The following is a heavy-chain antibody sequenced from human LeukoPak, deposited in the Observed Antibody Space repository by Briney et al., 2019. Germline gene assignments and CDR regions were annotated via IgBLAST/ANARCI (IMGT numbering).Heavy chain of an antibody. CDR1: GYTFTGYY. CDR3: ARDNSFADY. D-gene: IGHD5-18*01. J-gene: IGHJ4*02. CDR2: INPNSGGT. Sequence: ASVKVSCKASGYTFTGYYMHWVRQAPGQGLEWMGWINPNSGGTNYAQRFQGRVTMTRDTSISTAYMEVSRLRSDDTAVYYCARDNSFADYWGQGTLVTVSS. V-gene: IGHV1-2*02.